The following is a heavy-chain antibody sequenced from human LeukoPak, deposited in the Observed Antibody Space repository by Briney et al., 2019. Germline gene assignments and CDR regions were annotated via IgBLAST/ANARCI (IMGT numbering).Heavy chain of an antibody. CDR3: ARDSLGGDY. V-gene: IGHV3-33*01. D-gene: IGHD3-16*01. CDR2: IWYDGSKK. J-gene: IGHJ4*02. Sequence: GRSLRLSCAASGFTFSSYGMHWVRQAPGKGLEWVAVIWYDGSKKFYADSVKGRFTISRDDSRNTLYLQMNSLRAEDTAVYYCARDSLGGDYWGQGTLVTVSS. CDR1: GFTFSSYG.